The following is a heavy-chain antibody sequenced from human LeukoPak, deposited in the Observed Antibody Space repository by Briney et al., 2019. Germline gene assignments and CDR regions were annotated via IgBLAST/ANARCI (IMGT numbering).Heavy chain of an antibody. V-gene: IGHV3-23*01. J-gene: IGHJ6*03. CDR1: GFTFSSYG. CDR2: ISGSGGST. CDR3: AKAGIFMVRGVIDPYYMDV. Sequence: GGSLRLSCAASGFTFSSYGMSWVRQAPGKGLEWVSAISGSGGSTYYADSVKGRFTISRGNSKNTLYLQMNSLRAEDTAVYYCAKAGIFMVRGVIDPYYMDVWGKGTTVTISS. D-gene: IGHD3-10*01.